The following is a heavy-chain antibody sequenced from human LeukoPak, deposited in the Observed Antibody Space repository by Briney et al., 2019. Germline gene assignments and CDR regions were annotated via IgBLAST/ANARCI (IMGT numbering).Heavy chain of an antibody. Sequence: SVKVSCKASGFTFTSSAMQWVRQARGQRLEWIGWIVVGSGNTNYAQKFQERVTITRDMSTNTAYMELSSLRSEDTAVYYCAAATFSDFRYYGMDVWGQGTTVTVSS. CDR2: IVVGSGNT. CDR3: AAATFSDFRYYGMDV. J-gene: IGHJ6*02. CDR1: GFTFTSSA. D-gene: IGHD3-3*01. V-gene: IGHV1-58*02.